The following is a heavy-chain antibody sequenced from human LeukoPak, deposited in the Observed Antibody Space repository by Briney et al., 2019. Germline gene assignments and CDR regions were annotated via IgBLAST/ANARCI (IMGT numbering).Heavy chain of an antibody. D-gene: IGHD5-12*01. CDR1: GGTFSSYA. Sequence: GASVKVSCKASGGTFSSYAISWVRQAPGQGLEWMGGIIPIFGTANYAQKFQGRVTITTDESTSTAYMELSSLRSEDTAVYYCEMRYSGYDNPHQTDFDYWGQGTLVTVS. J-gene: IGHJ4*02. CDR3: EMRYSGYDNPHQTDFDY. CDR2: IIPIFGTA. V-gene: IGHV1-69*05.